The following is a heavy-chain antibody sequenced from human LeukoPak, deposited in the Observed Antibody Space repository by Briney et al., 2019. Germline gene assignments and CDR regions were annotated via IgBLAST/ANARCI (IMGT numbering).Heavy chain of an antibody. CDR3: AKDWMTSSEDDAFDV. Sequence: GGSLRLSCSASGFTFSAYAMYWVRQAPGKGLEYVSGISSNGGSSFYADSVKGRFTISRDNSKNTLYLQMNSLRADDTAVYYCAKDWMTSSEDDAFDVWGPGTMVTVSS. CDR2: ISSNGGSS. D-gene: IGHD6-6*01. J-gene: IGHJ3*01. CDR1: GFTFSAYA. V-gene: IGHV3-64*04.